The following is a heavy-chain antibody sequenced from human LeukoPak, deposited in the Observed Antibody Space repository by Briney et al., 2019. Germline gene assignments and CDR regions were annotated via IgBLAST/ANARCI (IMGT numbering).Heavy chain of an antibody. CDR3: ARGNLVAATPFDY. Sequence: PSETLSLTCAVYGGSFSGYYWSWIRQPPGKGREWIGEINHSGSTNYDPSLKSRDTISIDTSKNQFSLKLSSVTADDTAVYYCARGNLVAATPFDYWGQGTLVTVSS. J-gene: IGHJ4*02. V-gene: IGHV4-34*01. D-gene: IGHD2-15*01. CDR2: INHSGST. CDR1: GGSFSGYY.